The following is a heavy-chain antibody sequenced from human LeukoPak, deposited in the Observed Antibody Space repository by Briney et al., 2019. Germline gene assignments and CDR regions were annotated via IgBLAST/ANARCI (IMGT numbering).Heavy chain of an antibody. CDR3: ARDGGYSGTAFDI. CDR2: INHSGST. CDR1: GGSFSGYY. Sequence: SETLSLTCAVYGGSFSGYYWSWIRQPPGKGLEWIGEINHSGSTNYNPSLKSRVTISVDTSKNQFSLKLSSVTAADTAVYYCARDGGYSGTAFDIWGQGTMVTVSS. V-gene: IGHV4-34*01. D-gene: IGHD1-26*01. J-gene: IGHJ3*02.